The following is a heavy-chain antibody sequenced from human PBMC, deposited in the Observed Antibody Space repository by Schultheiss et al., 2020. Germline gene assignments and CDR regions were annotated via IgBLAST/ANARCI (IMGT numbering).Heavy chain of an antibody. CDR1: GFTFSSYW. CDR3: ARAPGRIRSSRYYYGMDV. J-gene: IGHJ6*02. Sequence: GGSLRLSCAASGFTFSSYWMSWVRQAPGKGLEWVANIKQDGSEKYYVDSVKGRFTISRDNAKNSLYLQMNSLRAEDTAVYYCARAPGRIRSSRYYYGMDVWGQGTTVTVSS. V-gene: IGHV3-7*01. D-gene: IGHD1-26*01. CDR2: IKQDGSEK.